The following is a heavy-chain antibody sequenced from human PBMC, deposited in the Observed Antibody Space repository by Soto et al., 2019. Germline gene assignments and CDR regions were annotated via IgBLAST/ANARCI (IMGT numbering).Heavy chain of an antibody. CDR3: ARDYGSGSYSGYYYGMDV. V-gene: IGHV4-4*02. CDR2: IYHSGST. CDR1: GGSISSSNW. Sequence: SETLSLTCAVSGGSISSSNWWSWVRQPPGKGLEWIGEIYHSGSTNYNPSLKSRVTISVDKSKNQFSLKLSSVTAADTAVYYCARDYGSGSYSGYYYGMDVWGQGTTVTVSS. J-gene: IGHJ6*02. D-gene: IGHD3-10*01.